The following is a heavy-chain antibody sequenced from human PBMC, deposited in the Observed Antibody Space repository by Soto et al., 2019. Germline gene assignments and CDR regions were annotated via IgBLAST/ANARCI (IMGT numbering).Heavy chain of an antibody. D-gene: IGHD1-1*01. CDR1: GFSLSTSGVG. J-gene: IGHJ4*02. CDR2: IFWDDDK. CDR3: AHLPWKELWPRAPVVN. Sequence: SGPTLVNPTQTLTLTCTFSGFSLSTSGVGVGWIRQPPGKALEWLGIIFWDDDKCYRPSLKRRLSITKDTSKNQLVLTMTNMDPVDTATYYCAHLPWKELWPRAPVVNWGQGTPVTVSS. V-gene: IGHV2-5*02.